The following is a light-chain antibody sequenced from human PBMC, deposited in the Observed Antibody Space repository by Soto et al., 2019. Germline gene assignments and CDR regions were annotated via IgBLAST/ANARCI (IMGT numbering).Light chain of an antibody. CDR2: DAS. CDR3: QQYNSYWGT. V-gene: IGKV1-5*01. J-gene: IGKJ1*01. CDR1: QSISNW. Sequence: DIQMTQSPSTLSASVGDRVTITCRASQSISNWLAWYQQKQGKAPKLLIYDASSLESEVPSRFSGSGSGTEFTLTISSLQPDDFATYYCQQYNSYWGTFGQGTKVDIK.